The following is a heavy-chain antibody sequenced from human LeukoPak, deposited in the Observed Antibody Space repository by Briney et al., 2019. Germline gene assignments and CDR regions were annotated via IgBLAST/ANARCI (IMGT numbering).Heavy chain of an antibody. CDR3: ARPGYQLDY. J-gene: IGHJ4*02. CDR1: GFTFSGSA. Sequence: GGSQRLSCAASGFTFSGSAMHWVRQASGKGLEWVGRIRSRANSYATAYAASVKGRFTISRDDSKNTAYLQMNSLKTEDTAVYYCARPGYQLDYWRRGTVVTVSS. D-gene: IGHD2-2*01. CDR2: IRSRANSYAT. V-gene: IGHV3-73*01.